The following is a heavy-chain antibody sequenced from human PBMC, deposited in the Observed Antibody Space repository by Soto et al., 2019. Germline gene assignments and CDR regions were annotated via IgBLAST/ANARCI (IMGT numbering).Heavy chain of an antibody. D-gene: IGHD1-26*01. CDR1: GYIFTSYY. CDR3: ARDDSGFSGSHYIDYFNY. Sequence: ASVKVSCKASGYIFTSYYIHWVRQAPGQGLEWMGWINPFDGSRMFAQSFQGRVTMTRDTSTSTVYMEVSSLRSEDTAVYYCARDDSGFSGSHYIDYFNYWGQGALVTVSS. V-gene: IGHV1-46*01. J-gene: IGHJ4*02. CDR2: INPFDGSR.